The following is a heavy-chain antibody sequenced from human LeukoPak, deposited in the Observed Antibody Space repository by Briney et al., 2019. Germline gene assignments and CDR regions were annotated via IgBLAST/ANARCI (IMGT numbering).Heavy chain of an antibody. J-gene: IGHJ5*02. CDR2: IGTAGDT. CDR1: GITFSSYD. Sequence: GGSLRLSCAASGITFSSYDMHWVRQATGKGLEWVSAIGTAGDTSYPGSVKGRFTISREKAKNSLYLQMNSLRAEDTAVYYCARDHCSGGSCYNWFDPWGQGTLVTVSS. D-gene: IGHD2-15*01. V-gene: IGHV3-13*01. CDR3: ARDHCSGGSCYNWFDP.